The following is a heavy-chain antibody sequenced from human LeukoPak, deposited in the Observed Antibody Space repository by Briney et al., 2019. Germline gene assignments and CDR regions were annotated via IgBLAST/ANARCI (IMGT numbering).Heavy chain of an antibody. CDR3: ARARYSSSWYRGNYYYGMDV. CDR1: GYTFTSYD. V-gene: IGHV1-8*02. J-gene: IGHJ6*02. CDR2: MNPNSGNT. D-gene: IGHD6-13*01. Sequence: ASVKVSCKASGYTFTSYDINWVRQATGRWLEWMGWMNPNSGNTGYAQKFQGRVTMTRNTSISTAYMELSSLRSEDTAVYYCARARYSSSWYRGNYYYGMDVWGQGTTVTVSS.